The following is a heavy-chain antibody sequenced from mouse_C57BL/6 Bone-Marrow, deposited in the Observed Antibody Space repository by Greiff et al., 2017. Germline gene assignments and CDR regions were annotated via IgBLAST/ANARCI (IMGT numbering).Heavy chain of an antibody. V-gene: IGHV1-5*01. J-gene: IGHJ2*01. Sequence: VQLQQSGTVLARPGASVKMSCKTSGYTFTSYWMHWVKQRPGQGLEWIGDINPGNSDTSYNQKFKGKATLTAAKSASTAYMELSSLTNEDSAVYDCTRYRIRVISTTEVYYFDYWGQGTTLTVAS. CDR1: GYTFTSYW. D-gene: IGHD1-1*01. CDR2: INPGNSDT. CDR3: TRYRIRVISTTEVYYFDY.